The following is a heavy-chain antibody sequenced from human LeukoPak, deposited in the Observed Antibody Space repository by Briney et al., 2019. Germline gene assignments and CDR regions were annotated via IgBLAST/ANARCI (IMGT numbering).Heavy chain of an antibody. V-gene: IGHV4-4*07. J-gene: IGHJ4*02. CDR1: GGSISSYY. Sequence: SETLSLTCTVSGGSISSYYWSWIRQPAGKGLEWIGGIYTSGSTNYNPSLKSRVTMSVDTSKNQFSLKLSSVTAADTAVYYCARADCSSTSCQFDYWGQGTLVTVSS. CDR2: IYTSGST. D-gene: IGHD2-2*01. CDR3: ARADCSSTSCQFDY.